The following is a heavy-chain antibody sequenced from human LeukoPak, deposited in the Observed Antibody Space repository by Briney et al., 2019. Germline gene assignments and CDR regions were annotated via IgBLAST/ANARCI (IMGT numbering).Heavy chain of an antibody. D-gene: IGHD6-13*01. V-gene: IGHV3-23*05. CDR3: AKGSAGGRPYYFDY. CDR2: IDSSGSYT. J-gene: IGHJ4*02. CDR1: GFTFSSYA. Sequence: SLRLSCAVSGFTFSSYAMSWVRQAQGKGLGWVSAIDSSGSYTWYDDSVEGRFTISRDNSKNTLYLQMNSLRAEDTAVYYCAKGSAGGRPYYFDYWGQGTLVPVSS.